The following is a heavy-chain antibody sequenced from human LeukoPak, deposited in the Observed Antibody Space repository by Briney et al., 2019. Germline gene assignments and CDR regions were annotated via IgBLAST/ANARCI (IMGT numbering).Heavy chain of an antibody. CDR3: ARDDGSYGGAFDI. CDR1: GGSISSYY. CDR2: IYYSGST. D-gene: IGHD1-26*01. V-gene: IGHV4-59*01. J-gene: IGHJ3*02. Sequence: SETLSLTCTVSGGSISSYYWSWIRQPPGKGLEWIGYIYYSGSTNYYPSLKSRVTISVDTSKNQFSLKLSSVTAADTAVYYCARDDGSYGGAFDIWGQGTMVTVSS.